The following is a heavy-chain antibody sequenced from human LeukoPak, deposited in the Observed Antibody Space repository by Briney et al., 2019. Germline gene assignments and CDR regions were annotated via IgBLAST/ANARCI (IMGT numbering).Heavy chain of an antibody. CDR2: IVVASGNT. V-gene: IGHV1-58*02. CDR3: ARDPLTYCSSTSCHRYFDY. J-gene: IGHJ4*02. CDR1: GFTFTKSA. Sequence: GTSVKVSCKASGFTFTKSAMQWVRQARGQRLEWMGWIVVASGNTNYAQKFQGRVTITADESTSTAYMELSSLRSEDTAVYYCARDPLTYCSSTSCHRYFDYWGQGTLVTVSS. D-gene: IGHD2-2*01.